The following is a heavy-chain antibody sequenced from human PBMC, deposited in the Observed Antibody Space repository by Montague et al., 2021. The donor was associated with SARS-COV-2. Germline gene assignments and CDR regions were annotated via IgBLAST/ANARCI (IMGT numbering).Heavy chain of an antibody. D-gene: IGHD3-10*01. J-gene: IGHJ6*02. CDR1: GGSISSSSYY. V-gene: IGHV4-39*01. CDR2: IYYSGST. Sequence: SETLSLTCTVSGGSISSSSYYWGWIRQPPGKGLEWIGSIYYSGSTYYNPSLKSRVTISVDTSKNQFSLKLSSVTAADTAVYYCAGRSSTTVRGAVDYYGMDVWGQGTTVTVSS. CDR3: AGRSSTTVRGAVDYYGMDV.